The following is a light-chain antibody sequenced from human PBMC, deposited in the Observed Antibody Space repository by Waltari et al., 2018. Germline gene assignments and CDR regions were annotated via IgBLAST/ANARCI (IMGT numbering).Light chain of an antibody. V-gene: IGLV2-8*01. CDR1: SGDIAAYAH. Sequence: QSALTPPPPASGSPGQSVTISSTATSGDIAAYAHVSWYQQHPGKAPKVLVSAVTKRPSGVPDRFSGSKSGDTAFLTVSGLQAEDEADYYCSSYAGNYSYVFGTGTEVTVL. CDR2: AVT. CDR3: SSYAGNYSYV. J-gene: IGLJ1*01.